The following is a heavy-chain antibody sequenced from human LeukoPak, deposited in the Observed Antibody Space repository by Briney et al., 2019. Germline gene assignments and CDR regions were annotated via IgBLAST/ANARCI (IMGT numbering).Heavy chain of an antibody. D-gene: IGHD6-13*01. CDR2: INAGNGNT. CDR3: ARDHGSSKEDDACDI. V-gene: IGHV1-3*01. J-gene: IGHJ3*02. CDR1: GYTFTSHA. Sequence: GASVKVSCKASGYTFTSHAMHWVRQAPGQRLEWMGWINAGNGNTKYSQKLQGRITFTRDTSATIAYMELSSLRSEDTAVYYCARDHGSSKEDDACDIWGQGTVVTVSS.